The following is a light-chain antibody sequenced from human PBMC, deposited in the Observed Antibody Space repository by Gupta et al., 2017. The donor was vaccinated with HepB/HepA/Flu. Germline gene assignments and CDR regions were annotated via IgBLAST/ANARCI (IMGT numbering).Light chain of an antibody. V-gene: IGKV1-33*01. CDR2: DAS. CDR1: QDISNY. CDR3: QQYDNLPSS. Sequence: DIQMTQSPSSLSALVGDRVTITCQASQDISNYLNWYQQKPGKAPKLLIYDASNLETGVPSRFSGSGSGTDFTFTISSLQPEDIATYYCQQYDNLPSSFGQGTRLEIK. J-gene: IGKJ5*01.